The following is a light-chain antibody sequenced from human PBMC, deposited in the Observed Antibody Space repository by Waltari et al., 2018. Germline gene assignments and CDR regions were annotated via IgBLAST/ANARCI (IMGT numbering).Light chain of an antibody. J-gene: IGKJ1*01. CDR3: QKYGSAPGT. CDR2: AAS. Sequence: IQISQSPRSLSASVGARVTMSCRASQDISNYVAWYQQKPGKVPKIVIYAASTLQSGVPSRFSGSGYGAEFTLTISNLQPEDVATYYCQKYGSAPGTFGQGTKVEIK. V-gene: IGKV1-27*01. CDR1: QDISNY.